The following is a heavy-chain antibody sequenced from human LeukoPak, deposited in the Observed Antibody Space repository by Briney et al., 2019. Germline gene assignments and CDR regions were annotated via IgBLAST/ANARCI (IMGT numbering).Heavy chain of an antibody. CDR1: GFTFSSYS. CDR2: ISSSSSYI. CDR3: ARGRGVTPDY. Sequence: GGSLRLSCAASGFTFSSYSMSWVRQAPGKGLEWVSSISSSSSYIYYADSVKGRFTISRDNAKNSLYLQMNSLRAEDTAVYYCARGRGVTPDYWGQGTLVTVSS. J-gene: IGHJ4*02. D-gene: IGHD2-21*02. V-gene: IGHV3-21*01.